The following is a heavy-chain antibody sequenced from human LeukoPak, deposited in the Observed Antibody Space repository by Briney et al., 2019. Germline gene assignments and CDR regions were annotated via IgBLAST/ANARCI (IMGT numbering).Heavy chain of an antibody. Sequence: GGSLRLSCAASGFTFSSYEMNWVRQAPGKWLEWVSYISSSGSTIYYADSVKGRFTISRDNAKNSLYLQMNSLRAEDTAVYYCAREWRGAVAGALDLWGQGTMVTVSS. CDR1: GFTFSSYE. CDR3: AREWRGAVAGALDL. CDR2: ISSSGSTI. D-gene: IGHD6-19*01. V-gene: IGHV3-48*03. J-gene: IGHJ3*01.